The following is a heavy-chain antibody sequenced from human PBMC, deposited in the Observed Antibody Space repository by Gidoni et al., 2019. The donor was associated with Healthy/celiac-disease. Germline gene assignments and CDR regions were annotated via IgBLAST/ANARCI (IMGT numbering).Heavy chain of an antibody. J-gene: IGHJ4*02. Sequence: QVQLVQSGAEVKKPGASVKVSCKTSGYTFTSYYMHWVRQAPGQGLEWMGIINPSGGITSYAQKFQGRVTMTRDTSTSTVYMELRSLRSEDTAVYYCARDMGNGKDSSSWYDYWGQGTLVTVSS. CDR1: GYTFTSYY. D-gene: IGHD6-13*01. V-gene: IGHV1-46*01. CDR2: INPSGGIT. CDR3: ARDMGNGKDSSSWYDY.